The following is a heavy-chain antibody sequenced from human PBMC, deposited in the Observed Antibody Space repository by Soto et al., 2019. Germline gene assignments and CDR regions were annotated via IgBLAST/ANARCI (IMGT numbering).Heavy chain of an antibody. CDR1: GFSFGTFG. V-gene: IGHV3-30-3*01. CDR2: ILFDGNNK. Sequence: QVQLVESGGGVVQPGTSLRRSCAASGFSFGTFGLHWVRQAPGKGLEWLAVILFDGNNKYYADSVKGRFTISRDNSKSTLYLQMTTLTTEDTAVYYCARDPAGSRRSRPFADTPVAGVFDYWGQGALVTVSS. CDR3: ARDPAGSRRSRPFADTPVAGVFDY. J-gene: IGHJ4*02. D-gene: IGHD6-19*01.